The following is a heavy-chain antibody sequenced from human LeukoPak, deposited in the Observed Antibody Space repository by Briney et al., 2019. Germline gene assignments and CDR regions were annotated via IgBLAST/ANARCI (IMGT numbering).Heavy chain of an antibody. CDR2: IDPSDSYT. CDR1: GYSFTSYW. V-gene: IGHV5-10-1*01. J-gene: IGHJ4*02. Sequence: HGESLKISCKGSGYSFTSYWISWVRQMPGKGLEWMGRIDPSDSYTNYSPSSQGHVTISADKSISTAYLQWSSLKASDTAMYYCAREDDSGWSSFDYWGQGTLVTVSS. D-gene: IGHD6-19*01. CDR3: AREDDSGWSSFDY.